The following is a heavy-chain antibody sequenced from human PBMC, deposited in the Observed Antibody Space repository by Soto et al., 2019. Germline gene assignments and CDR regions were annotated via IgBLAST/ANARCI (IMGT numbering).Heavy chain of an antibody. Sequence: PSETLSLTCTVSGGSISSYYWSWIRQPPGKGLEWIGYIYYSGSTNYHPSLKSRVTISVDTSKNQFSLKLSSVTAADTAVYYCARIYDSSGYYPNWFDPWGQGTLVTVSS. CDR2: IYYSGST. CDR3: ARIYDSSGYYPNWFDP. D-gene: IGHD3-22*01. V-gene: IGHV4-59*01. CDR1: GGSISSYY. J-gene: IGHJ5*02.